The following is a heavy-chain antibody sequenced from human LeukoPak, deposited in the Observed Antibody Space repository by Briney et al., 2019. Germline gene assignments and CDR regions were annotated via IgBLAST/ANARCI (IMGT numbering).Heavy chain of an antibody. CDR2: MYHYGGT. D-gene: IGHD4-11*01. V-gene: IGHV4-61*08. J-gene: IGHJ3*02. CDR3: ARVGGMTTANNAAFDI. Sequence: SETLSLTCAVSGGSISSGGYSWNWIRQPPGKGLEWIGYMYHYGGTNYNPSLKSRVTISIDKPKKQFSLKLISVTAADTAIYYCARVGGMTTANNAAFDIWGQGTMVTVSS. CDR1: GGSISSGGYS.